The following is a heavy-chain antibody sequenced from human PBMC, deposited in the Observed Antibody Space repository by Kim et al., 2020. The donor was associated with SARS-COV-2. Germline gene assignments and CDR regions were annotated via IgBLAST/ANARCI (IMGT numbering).Heavy chain of an antibody. J-gene: IGHJ4*02. D-gene: IGHD1-1*01. CDR3: AVNWNFDY. CDR2: GGST. V-gene: IGHV3-23*01. Sequence: GGSTYYAASVKGRLTISRDNSKNTLYLQMNSLRAEDTAVYFCAVNWNFDYWGQGTLVTVSS.